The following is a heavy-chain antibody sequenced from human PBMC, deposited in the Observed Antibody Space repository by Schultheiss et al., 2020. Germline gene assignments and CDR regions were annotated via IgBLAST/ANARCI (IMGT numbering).Heavy chain of an antibody. CDR3: ARGDCSGGSCYSGDVIPYYYYGMDV. V-gene: IGHV3-30-3*01. CDR1: GFTFNNYA. J-gene: IGHJ6*02. D-gene: IGHD2-15*01. Sequence: GGSLRLSCAASGFTFNNYAMHWVRQGPGKGLEWVALISFDGNNKHYADSVKGRFTISRDNAKNSLYLQMNSLRAEDTAVYYCARGDCSGGSCYSGDVIPYYYYGMDVWGQGTTVTVSS. CDR2: ISFDGNNK.